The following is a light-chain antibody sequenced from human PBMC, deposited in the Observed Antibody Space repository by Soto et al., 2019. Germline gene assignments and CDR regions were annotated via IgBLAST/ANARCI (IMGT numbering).Light chain of an antibody. CDR3: SSYTSSTDYV. CDR2: EVT. J-gene: IGLJ1*01. CDR1: TSDFGFYNY. V-gene: IGLV2-14*01. Sequence: QSVLTQPASVSGSPGQSITISCTGTTSDFGFYNYVSWYQHHPGKAPKLLIYEVTNRHSGVSKRFSGSKSGNTASLTISGLQAEDEADYYCSSYTSSTDYVFGTGTKVTVL.